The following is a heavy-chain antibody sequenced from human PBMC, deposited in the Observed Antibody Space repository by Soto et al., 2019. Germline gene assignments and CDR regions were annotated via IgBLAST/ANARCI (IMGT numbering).Heavy chain of an antibody. V-gene: IGHV3-21*01. D-gene: IGHD6-19*01. J-gene: IGHJ4*02. CDR3: VRARSTDSSPDS. CDR2: ITSSSSYI. Sequence: GGSLRLSCAASGFTFSLYSMIWVRQAPGKGLEWVASITSSSSYIYYEDSLKGRFTISRDNAKNSLFLQLDSLRAEDTAVYFCVRARSTDSSPDSWGQGTLVPVSS. CDR1: GFTFSLYS.